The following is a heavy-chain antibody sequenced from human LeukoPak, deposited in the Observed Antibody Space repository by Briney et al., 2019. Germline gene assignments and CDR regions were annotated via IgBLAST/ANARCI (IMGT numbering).Heavy chain of an antibody. V-gene: IGHV3-7*01. CDR3: ARVMYYYDSSGYYLNDAFDI. D-gene: IGHD3-22*01. J-gene: IGHJ3*02. Sequence: GGSLRLSCAASGFTFSSYWMSWVRQAPGKGLEWVANIKQDGSEKYYVDSVKGRFTISRDNAKNSLYLQMNSLRAEDTAVYYCARVMYYYDSSGYYLNDAFDIWGQGTMVTVPS. CDR2: IKQDGSEK. CDR1: GFTFSSYW.